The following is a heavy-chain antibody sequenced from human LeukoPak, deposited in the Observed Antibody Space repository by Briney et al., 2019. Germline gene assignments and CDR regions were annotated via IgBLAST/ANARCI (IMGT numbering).Heavy chain of an antibody. V-gene: IGHV4-34*01. CDR1: GGSFSGYY. CDR3: ARAPYLSSGS. D-gene: IGHD3-22*01. CDR2: IDHSGST. Sequence: SETLSLTCAVYGGSFSGYYLSWIRQPPGKGLDWIGEIDHSGSTNYNPYLKSRVTISLDTSKNQFSLKLSSVTAADTAVYYCARAPYLSSGSWGQGILVAVSS. J-gene: IGHJ3*01.